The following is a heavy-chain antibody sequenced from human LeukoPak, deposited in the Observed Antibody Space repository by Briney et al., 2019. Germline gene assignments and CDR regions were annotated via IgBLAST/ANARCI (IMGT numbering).Heavy chain of an antibody. CDR2: IYYTGST. D-gene: IGHD2-15*01. J-gene: IGHJ4*02. V-gene: IGHV4-39*02. Sequence: SETLSLTCTVSRGSISSSSYYWDWIRQPPGRGLEWIGGIYYTGSTYYNPSLKSRVTISVDTSKNLFSLKLSSVTAADTAVYYCARRDYSGDYFDYWGQETLVTVSS. CDR1: RGSISSSSYY. CDR3: ARRDYSGDYFDY.